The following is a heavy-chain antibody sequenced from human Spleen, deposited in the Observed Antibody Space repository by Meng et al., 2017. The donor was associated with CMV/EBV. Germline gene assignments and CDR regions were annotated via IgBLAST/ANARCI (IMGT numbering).Heavy chain of an antibody. J-gene: IGHJ6*02. CDR1: GGSISSSTW. CDR2: IYHSGST. V-gene: IGHV4-4*02. D-gene: IGHD1-14*01. CDR3: ARSERDGMDV. Sequence: GSLRLSCAVSGGSISSSTWWSWVRQPPGTVLEWIGEIYHSGSTNHNPSLKSRFTISVDKSKNQFSLKLSSVTAADTAVYYCARSERDGMDVWGQGTTVNVSS.